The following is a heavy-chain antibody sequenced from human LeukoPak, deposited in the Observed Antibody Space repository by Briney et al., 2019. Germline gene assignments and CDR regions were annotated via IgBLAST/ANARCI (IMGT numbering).Heavy chain of an antibody. CDR3: GKDIESYDFLSGYEY. CDR2: IEWNGGRT. CDR1: GFTFSSYA. V-gene: IGHV3-43*02. J-gene: IGHJ4*02. D-gene: IGHD3-3*01. Sequence: PGGSLRLSCAASGFTFSSYAMSWVRQAPGKGLEWVSVIEWNGGRTYYADSVKGRFTISRDNNKKSLYLQMNSLRTEDTAFYYCGKDIESYDFLSGYEYRGQGTLVTVSS.